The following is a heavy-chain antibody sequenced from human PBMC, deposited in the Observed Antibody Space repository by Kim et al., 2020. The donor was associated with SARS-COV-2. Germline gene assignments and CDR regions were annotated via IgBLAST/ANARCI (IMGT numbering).Heavy chain of an antibody. D-gene: IGHD3-22*01. CDR2: IWYDGSNK. Sequence: GGSLRLSCAASGFTFSSYGMHWVRQAPGKGLEWVAVIWYDGSNKYYADSVKGRFTISRDNSKNTLYLQMNSLRAEDTAVYYCAKEEGLGSEWLLLGAFDYWGQGTLVTVSS. CDR1: GFTFSSYG. CDR3: AKEEGLGSEWLLLGAFDY. J-gene: IGHJ4*02. V-gene: IGHV3-33*06.